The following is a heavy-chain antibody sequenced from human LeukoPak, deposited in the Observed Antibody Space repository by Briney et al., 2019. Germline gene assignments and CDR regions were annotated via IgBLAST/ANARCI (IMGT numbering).Heavy chain of an antibody. V-gene: IGHV4-39*07. Sequence: SETLSLTCTVSGVSISSSNSYWGWIRQPPGKGLEWIGEINHSGSTNYNPSLKSRVTISVDTSKNQFSLNLSSVTAADTAVYYCARRFDFVYDYVYYFDSWGQGTLVTVSS. CDR2: INHSGST. CDR1: GVSISSSNSY. CDR3: ARRFDFVYDYVYYFDS. J-gene: IGHJ4*02. D-gene: IGHD5/OR15-5a*01.